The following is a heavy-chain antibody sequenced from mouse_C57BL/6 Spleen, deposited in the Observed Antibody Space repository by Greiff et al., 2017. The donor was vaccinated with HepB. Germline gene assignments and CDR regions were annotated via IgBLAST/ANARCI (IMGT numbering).Heavy chain of an antibody. D-gene: IGHD4-1*01. V-gene: IGHV1-64*01. CDR2: IHPNSGST. J-gene: IGHJ2*01. CDR3: AREGGTGLFDY. Sequence: VQLQQPGAELVKPGASVKLSCKASGYTFTSYWMHWVKQRPGQGLEWIGMIHPNSGSTNYNEKFKSKATLTVDKSSSTAYMQLSNLTSADSAVYYCAREGGTGLFDYWGQGTTLTVSS. CDR1: GYTFTSYW.